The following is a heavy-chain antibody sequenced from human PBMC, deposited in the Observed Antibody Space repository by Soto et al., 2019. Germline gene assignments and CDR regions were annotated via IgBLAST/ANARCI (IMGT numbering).Heavy chain of an antibody. J-gene: IGHJ4*02. D-gene: IGHD6-19*01. Sequence: EVQLVESGGGAVRPGGSLRLSCAASGFTFDDYGMSWVRQAPGKGLEWVSGINWNGGSTGYADSVKGQFTISRDNAKNSLYLQMNSLRAEDTALYYCARLYSSGWYGPGRYWGQGTLVTVSS. CDR2: INWNGGST. CDR3: ARLYSSGWYGPGRY. CDR1: GFTFDDYG. V-gene: IGHV3-20*04.